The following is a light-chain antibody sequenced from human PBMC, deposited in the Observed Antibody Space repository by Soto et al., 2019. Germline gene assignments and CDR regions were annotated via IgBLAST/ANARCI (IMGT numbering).Light chain of an antibody. CDR3: QQANSFPQT. CDR2: AAS. Sequence: DIQMTQSPSSLSAFVGDSVTVTCRASQPIGTSLHWYQQKPGKAPKLLIYAASSLQSGVPSRFSGSGSGTDFTLTISSLQPEDFATYYCQQANSFPQTFGQGTKVDIK. J-gene: IGKJ1*01. V-gene: IGKV1-12*01. CDR1: QPIGTS.